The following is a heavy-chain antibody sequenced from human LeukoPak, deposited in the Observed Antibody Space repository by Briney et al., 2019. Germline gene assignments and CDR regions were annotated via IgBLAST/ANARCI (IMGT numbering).Heavy chain of an antibody. Sequence: GGSLRLSCAASGFTFDDYGMSWVRQAPGKGLEWVSGISWNSGSIGYADSVKGRFTISRDNAKNSLYLQMNSLRAEDTALYYCAKGLYYYDSSGYYNNYFDYWGQGTLVTVSS. V-gene: IGHV3-9*01. CDR3: AKGLYYYDSSGYYNNYFDY. D-gene: IGHD3-22*01. J-gene: IGHJ4*02. CDR2: ISWNSGSI. CDR1: GFTFDDYG.